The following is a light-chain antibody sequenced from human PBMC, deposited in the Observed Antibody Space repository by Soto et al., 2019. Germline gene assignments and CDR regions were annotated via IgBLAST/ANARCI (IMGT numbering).Light chain of an antibody. V-gene: IGLV3-21*02. CDR1: NVGTKS. Sequence: SYELTQPPSVSVAPGQTARITCGGNNVGTKSVHWYQQKAGQAPILVIYDDSERPSGIPERVSGSNSGNTATLTISSVEAGDEADFYCQVWDSISDHWVFGGGTKVTVL. CDR3: QVWDSISDHWV. CDR2: DDS. J-gene: IGLJ3*02.